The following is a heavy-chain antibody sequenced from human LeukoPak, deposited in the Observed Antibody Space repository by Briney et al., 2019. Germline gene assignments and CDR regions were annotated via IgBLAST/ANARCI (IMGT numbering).Heavy chain of an antibody. V-gene: IGHV4-34*01. CDR3: ARTGFNVDTAAIYFDY. CDR1: GGSFSGYY. CDR2: INHNGST. J-gene: IGHJ4*02. Sequence: SETLSLTCAVYGGSFSGYYWSWIRQPPGKGLEWIGEINHNGSTNYNPSLKSRVTISVDTSKNQFSLKLSSVTAADTAVYYCARTGFNVDTAAIYFDYWGQGTLVTVSS. D-gene: IGHD5-18*01.